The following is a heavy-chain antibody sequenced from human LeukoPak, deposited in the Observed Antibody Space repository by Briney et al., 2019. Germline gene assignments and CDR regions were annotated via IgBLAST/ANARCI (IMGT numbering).Heavy chain of an antibody. CDR3: ARVNTGYSSGWYDY. CDR2: IYSGGST. V-gene: IGHV3-53*01. CDR1: GFTFSGYS. D-gene: IGHD6-19*01. J-gene: IGHJ4*02. Sequence: SGGSLRLSCAASGFTFSGYSMSWVRQAPGKGLEWVSVIYSGGSTYYADSVKGRFTISRDNSKNTLYLQMNSLRAEDTAVYYCARVNTGYSSGWYDYWGQGTLVTVSS.